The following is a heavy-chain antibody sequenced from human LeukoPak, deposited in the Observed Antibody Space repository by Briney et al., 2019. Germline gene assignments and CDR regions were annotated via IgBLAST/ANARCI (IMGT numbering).Heavy chain of an antibody. CDR3: ARGLPAPEGLDAFDI. CDR1: GYTFSGYY. J-gene: IGHJ3*02. CDR2: INPNSGGT. D-gene: IGHD2-2*01. Sequence: GASVKVSCKASGYTFSGYYMHWVRQAPGQGLEWMGRINPNSGGTNYAQKFQGRVTMTRDTSISTAYMELSRLKSDDTAVYYCARGLPAPEGLDAFDIWGQGTMVTVSS. V-gene: IGHV1-2*06.